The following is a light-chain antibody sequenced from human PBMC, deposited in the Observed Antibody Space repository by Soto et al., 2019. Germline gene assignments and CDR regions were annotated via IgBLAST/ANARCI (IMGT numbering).Light chain of an antibody. CDR3: QQLNNYVLT. V-gene: IGKV1-9*01. CDR1: QGISTY. J-gene: IGKJ4*01. CDR2: AAS. Sequence: DIPLTQSPSFLSASVGDRVTITCRASQGISTYLAWYQQKPGKAPKHLIYAASTLQSGVPSRFSGSGSGTEFTLTISSLQPEDFATYYCQQLNNYVLTFGGGTKVEIK.